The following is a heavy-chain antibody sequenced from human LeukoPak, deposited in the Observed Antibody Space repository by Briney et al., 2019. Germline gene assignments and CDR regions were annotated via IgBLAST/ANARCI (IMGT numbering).Heavy chain of an antibody. D-gene: IGHD6-19*01. CDR2: ISGSGGST. Sequence: GGSLRLSCAASGFTFSSYAMSWVRQAPGKGLEWVSAISGSGGSTYYADSVKGRFTISRDNSKNTLDLQMNSLRAEDTAVYYCAKGVIGVAGRHYFDYWGQGTLVTVSS. J-gene: IGHJ4*02. V-gene: IGHV3-23*01. CDR3: AKGVIGVAGRHYFDY. CDR1: GFTFSSYA.